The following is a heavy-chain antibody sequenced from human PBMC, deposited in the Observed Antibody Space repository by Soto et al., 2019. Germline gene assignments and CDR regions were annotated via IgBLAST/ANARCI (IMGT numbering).Heavy chain of an antibody. J-gene: IGHJ4*02. Sequence: GASVKVSCKVSGYTLTELSMHWVRQAPGKGLEWMGGFDPEDGETIYAQKFQGRVTMTEDTSTDTAYMELSSLRSEDTAVYYCATRTHHYDFWSGPTYYFDYWGQGTLVTVSS. CDR3: ATRTHHYDFWSGPTYYFDY. CDR1: GYTLTELS. D-gene: IGHD3-3*01. V-gene: IGHV1-24*01. CDR2: FDPEDGET.